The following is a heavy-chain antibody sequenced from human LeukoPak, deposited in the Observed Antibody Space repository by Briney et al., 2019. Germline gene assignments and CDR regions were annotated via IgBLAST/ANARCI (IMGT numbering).Heavy chain of an antibody. CDR2: INPYSGAT. J-gene: IGHJ4*02. V-gene: IGHV1-2*02. CDR3: ARAKSRSSTYYLGH. D-gene: IGHD2/OR15-2a*01. Sequence: ASVKVSCKASGFPFNDYFIHWVRQAPGQGLQWMGWINPYSGATNFGQNFRARVSFTRDASIATVFMELKSLTSDDTAIYCCARAKSRSSTYYLGHWGQGTLVTVSS. CDR1: GFPFNDYF.